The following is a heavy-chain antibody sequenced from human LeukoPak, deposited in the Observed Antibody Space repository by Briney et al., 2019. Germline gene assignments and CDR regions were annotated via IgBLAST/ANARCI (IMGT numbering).Heavy chain of an antibody. Sequence: PSETLSLTCTVSGGSISSSSYYWGWIRQPPGKGLEWIGSIYYSGSTYYNPSLKSRVTISVDTPKNQFSLKLSSVTAADTAVYYCARHGGYCSGGSCYSVPGWFDPWGQGTLVTVSS. J-gene: IGHJ5*02. CDR2: IYYSGST. CDR3: ARHGGYCSGGSCYSVPGWFDP. CDR1: GGSISSSSYY. V-gene: IGHV4-39*01. D-gene: IGHD2-15*01.